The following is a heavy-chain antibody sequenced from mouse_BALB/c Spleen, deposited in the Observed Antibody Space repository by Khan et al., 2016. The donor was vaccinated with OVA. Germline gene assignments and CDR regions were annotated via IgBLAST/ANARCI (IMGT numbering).Heavy chain of an antibody. Sequence: EVELVESGPELMKPGASVKISCKASGYSFTSYYIHWVKQSHGKTLEWIGYIDPFNGGSTYNQKFKVKATLTVDKSSNTAYMHLTSLTSEDSAVYYCARHGSTSWFPYWGQGTLVTVSA. V-gene: IGHV1-31*01. J-gene: IGHJ3*01. CDR3: ARHGSTSWFPY. D-gene: IGHD1-1*01. CDR1: GYSFTSYY. CDR2: IDPFNGGS.